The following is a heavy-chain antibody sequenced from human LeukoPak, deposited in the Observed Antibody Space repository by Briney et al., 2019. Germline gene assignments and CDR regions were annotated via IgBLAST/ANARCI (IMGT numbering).Heavy chain of an antibody. V-gene: IGHV3-48*03. J-gene: IGHJ4*02. CDR1: RSTFSSYE. CDR3: ARVTGSYYPPVY. Sequence: PGGSLRLSCAASRSTFSSYEMTWVRQAPGKGLEWVSYISRGGISTYYADSVKGRFTISRDNSKSTLYLQMNSLRADDTAVYYCARVTGSYYPPVYWGQGTLVSVSS. CDR2: ISRGGIST. D-gene: IGHD1-26*01.